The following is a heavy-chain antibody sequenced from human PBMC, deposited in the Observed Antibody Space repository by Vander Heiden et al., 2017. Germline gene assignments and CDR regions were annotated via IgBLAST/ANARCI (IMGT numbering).Heavy chain of an antibody. CDR1: GYTFTTYG. J-gene: IGHJ4*02. D-gene: IGHD6-19*01. CDR3: ATHGGSGAVAGTEGC. Sequence: QVQLVQSGAEVKKPGASVKVSCTASGYTFTTYGISWVRQAPGQGLEWMGWIRPYNGDTYYAQKFQGRVTMTTDTSTSTVYVEVRSLRSDDTAVYYYATHGGSGAVAGTEGCWGQGTLIIVSS. V-gene: IGHV1-18*01. CDR2: IRPYNGDT.